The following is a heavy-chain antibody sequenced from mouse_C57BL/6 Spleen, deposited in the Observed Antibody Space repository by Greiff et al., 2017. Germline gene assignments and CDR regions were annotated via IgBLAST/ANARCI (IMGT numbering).Heavy chain of an antibody. CDR3: TTNVATVVADYAMDY. CDR2: IDPENGDT. D-gene: IGHD1-1*01. J-gene: IGHJ4*01. CDR1: GFNIKDDY. Sequence: EVQLQQSGAELVRPGASVKLSCTASGFNIKDDYMHWVKQRPEQGLEWIGWIDPENGDTEYASEFQGKATITADTSSKTAYLQLSSLTSEDTAVYYCTTNVATVVADYAMDYWGQGTSVTVSS. V-gene: IGHV14-4*01.